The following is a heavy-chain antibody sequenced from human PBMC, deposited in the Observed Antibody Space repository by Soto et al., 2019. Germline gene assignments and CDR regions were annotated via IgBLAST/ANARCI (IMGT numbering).Heavy chain of an antibody. Sequence: SLRLSCAASGFTFSSYGMHWVRQAPGKGLEWVAVISYDGSNKYYADSVKGRFTISRDNSKNTLYLQMNSLRAEDTAVYYCAKEVTTDYYYGMDVWGQGTTVTVSS. J-gene: IGHJ6*02. CDR1: GFTFSSYG. CDR2: ISYDGSNK. D-gene: IGHD4-4*01. CDR3: AKEVTTDYYYGMDV. V-gene: IGHV3-30*18.